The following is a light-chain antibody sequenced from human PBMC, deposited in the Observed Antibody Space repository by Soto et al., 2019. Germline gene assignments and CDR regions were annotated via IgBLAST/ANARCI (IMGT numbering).Light chain of an antibody. V-gene: IGLV1-44*01. CDR3: AAWDDSLNGVV. J-gene: IGLJ2*01. CDR1: SSNIGSNT. Sequence: QSVLTQPPSASGTPGQRVTISCSGSSSNIGSNTVNWYQQLPGTAPKLLIYSDNQRPSGVPDRFSGSKSGTSVSLAISWLQSEDEADYYCAAWDDSLNGVVFGGGTKLTVL. CDR2: SDN.